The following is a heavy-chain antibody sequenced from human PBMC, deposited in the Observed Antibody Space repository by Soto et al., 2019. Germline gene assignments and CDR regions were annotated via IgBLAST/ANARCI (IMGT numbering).Heavy chain of an antibody. CDR2: ISGSGGST. D-gene: IGHD3-10*01. V-gene: IGHV3-23*01. CDR3: AKDSSPYGSGSYHWFDP. J-gene: IGHJ5*02. Sequence: GGSLRLSCAASGLTFSSYAMSWVRQAPGKGLEWVSAISGSGGSTYYADSVKGRFTISRDNSKNTLYLQMNSLRAEDTAVYYCAKDSSPYGSGSYHWFDPWGQGTLVTVSS. CDR1: GLTFSSYA.